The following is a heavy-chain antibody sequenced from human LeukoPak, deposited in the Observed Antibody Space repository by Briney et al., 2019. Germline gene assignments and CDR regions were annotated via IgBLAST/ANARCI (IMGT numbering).Heavy chain of an antibody. J-gene: IGHJ3*02. V-gene: IGHV1-18*01. CDR2: ISAYNGNT. CDR1: GYTFTSYG. CDR3: ARVPEWTYAFDI. D-gene: IGHD3-3*01. Sequence: ASVKVSCKASGYTFTSYGISWVRQAPGQGLEWMGWISAYNGNTNYAQKFQGRVTITTDESTSTAYMELSSLRSEDTAVYYCARVPEWTYAFDIWGQGTMVTVSS.